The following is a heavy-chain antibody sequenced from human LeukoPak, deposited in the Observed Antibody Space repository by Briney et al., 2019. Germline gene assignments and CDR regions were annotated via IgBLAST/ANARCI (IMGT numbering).Heavy chain of an antibody. V-gene: IGHV4-39*07. CDR3: ARSSRELADSLDY. CDR1: GGSISSSSYY. Sequence: SQTLSLTCTVSGGSISSSSYYWGWIRQPPGKGLEWIGSIYYSGSTYYNPSLKSRVTISVDTSKNQFSLKLSSVTAADTAVYYCARSSRELADSLDYWGQGTLVTVSS. J-gene: IGHJ4*02. D-gene: IGHD1-26*01. CDR2: IYYSGST.